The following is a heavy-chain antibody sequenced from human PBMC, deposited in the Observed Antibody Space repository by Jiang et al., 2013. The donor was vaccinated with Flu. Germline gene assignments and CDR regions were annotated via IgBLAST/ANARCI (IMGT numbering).Heavy chain of an antibody. CDR2: IYYSGST. Sequence: TLSLTCTVSGDSISSSSYYWGWIRQPPGKGLEWIGYIYYSGSTNYNPSLKSRVTISVDTSKNQFSLKLSSVTAADTAVYYCARQGQLVMGDGMYFDYWGQGTLVTVSS. J-gene: IGHJ4*02. D-gene: IGHD6-13*01. CDR3: ARQGQLVMGDGMYFDY. V-gene: IGHV4-61*05. CDR1: GDSISSSSYY.